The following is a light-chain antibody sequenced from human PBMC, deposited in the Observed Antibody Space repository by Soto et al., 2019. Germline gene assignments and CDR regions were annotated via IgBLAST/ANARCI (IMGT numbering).Light chain of an antibody. J-gene: IGKJ1*01. CDR2: GTS. Sequence: EVVLTQSPGTLSLSPGERATLSCRASQSVSSSYLAWYQQKPGQAPRLLIYGTSSRATAIPDRFSGSGSGTGFTLTISRLEPEDFAVYYCQQYGSSSWTFGQGPKVDIK. V-gene: IGKV3-20*01. CDR3: QQYGSSSWT. CDR1: QSVSSSY.